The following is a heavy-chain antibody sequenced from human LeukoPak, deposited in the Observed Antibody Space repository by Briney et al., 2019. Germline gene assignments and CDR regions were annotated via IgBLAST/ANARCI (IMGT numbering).Heavy chain of an antibody. CDR1: GGSISSSSYY. Sequence: SETLSLTCTVSGGSISSSSYYWGWIRQPPGKGLEWIGSIYYSGSTYYNPSLKSRVTISVDTSKNQFSLKLSSVTAAGTAVYYCARQIKTYYDFWSGYLGGDYWGQGTLVTVPS. V-gene: IGHV4-39*01. CDR2: IYYSGST. CDR3: ARQIKTYYDFWSGYLGGDY. D-gene: IGHD3-3*01. J-gene: IGHJ4*02.